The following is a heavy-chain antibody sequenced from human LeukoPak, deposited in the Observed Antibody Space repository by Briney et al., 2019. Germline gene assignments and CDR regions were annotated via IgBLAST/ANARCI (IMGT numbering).Heavy chain of an antibody. V-gene: IGHV3-23*01. J-gene: IGHJ4*02. CDR3: AKELPYGSSWYESDY. Sequence: GGSLRLSCAASGFTFSSYAMSWVRQAPGKGREWVSAFSGRGGSTYYADSVEGRFTISRDNSKNTLYLQMNSLRAEDTAVYYCAKELPYGSSWYESDYWGQGTLVTVSS. D-gene: IGHD6-13*01. CDR2: FSGRGGST. CDR1: GFTFSSYA.